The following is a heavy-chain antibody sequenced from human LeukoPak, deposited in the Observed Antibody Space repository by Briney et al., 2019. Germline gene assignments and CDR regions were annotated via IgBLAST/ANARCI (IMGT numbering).Heavy chain of an antibody. Sequence: GGSLRLSCAASGFTFSSYAMHWVRQAPGKGLEWVAVISYDGSNKYYADSVKGRFTISRDNSKNTLYLQMNSLRAEDTAVYYCARARKWRRLNYYYGMDVWGQGTTVTVSS. CDR2: ISYDGSNK. J-gene: IGHJ6*02. V-gene: IGHV3-30-3*01. CDR3: ARARKWRRLNYYYGMDV. CDR1: GFTFSSYA. D-gene: IGHD2-8*01.